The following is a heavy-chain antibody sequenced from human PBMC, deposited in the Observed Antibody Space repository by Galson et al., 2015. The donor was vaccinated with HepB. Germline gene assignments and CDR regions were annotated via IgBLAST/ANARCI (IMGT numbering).Heavy chain of an antibody. CDR2: FDPEDGET. CDR3: ATRYSYYYGSGPDAFDI. Sequence: SVKVSCKVSGYTLTELSMHWVRQAPGKGLEWMGGFDPEDGETIYAQKFQGRVTMTEDTSTDTAYMELSSLRSEDTAVYYCATRYSYYYGSGPDAFDIWGQGTMVTVSS. J-gene: IGHJ3*02. CDR1: GYTLTELS. D-gene: IGHD3-10*01. V-gene: IGHV1-24*01.